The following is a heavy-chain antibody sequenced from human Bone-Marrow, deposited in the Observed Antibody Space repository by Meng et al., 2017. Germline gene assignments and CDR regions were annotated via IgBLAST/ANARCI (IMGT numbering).Heavy chain of an antibody. J-gene: IGHJ4*02. CDR3: ASLGDYGPLGYFDY. Sequence: QVQLVESGGGVVQPGRSLSLSCAASGFTFSSYAMHWVRQAPGKGLEWVAVISYDGSNKYYADSVKGRFTISRDNSKNTLYLQMNSLRAEDTAVYYCASLGDYGPLGYFDYWGQGTLVTVSS. D-gene: IGHD4-17*01. CDR1: GFTFSSYA. CDR2: ISYDGSNK. V-gene: IGHV3-30-3*01.